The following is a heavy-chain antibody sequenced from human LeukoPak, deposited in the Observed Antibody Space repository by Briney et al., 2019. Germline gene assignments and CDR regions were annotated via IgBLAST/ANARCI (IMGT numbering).Heavy chain of an antibody. J-gene: IGHJ4*02. D-gene: IGHD3-10*01. Sequence: QLGGSLRLSCAASGFSFSSYGMSWVRQAPGKGLEWVSAISGSAGATYYADSVKGRFTISRDNSKNTLYLQMNGLRAEDTAVYYCVPRGSGNYSWGQGTLVTVSS. V-gene: IGHV3-23*01. CDR3: VPRGSGNYS. CDR1: GFSFSSYG. CDR2: ISGSAGAT.